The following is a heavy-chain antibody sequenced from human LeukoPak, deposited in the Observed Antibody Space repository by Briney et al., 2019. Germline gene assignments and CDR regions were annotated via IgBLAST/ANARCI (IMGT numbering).Heavy chain of an antibody. CDR1: GSTFDDYA. V-gene: IGHV3-9*03. Sequence: PGRSLRLSCAASGSTFDDYAMHWVRQAPGKGLEWVSGISWNSGSIGYADSVKGRFTISRDNAKNSLYLQMNSLRAEDMALYYCAKGTTYGGNPMTFDYWGQGTLVTVSS. CDR2: ISWNSGSI. J-gene: IGHJ4*02. D-gene: IGHD4-23*01. CDR3: AKGTTYGGNPMTFDY.